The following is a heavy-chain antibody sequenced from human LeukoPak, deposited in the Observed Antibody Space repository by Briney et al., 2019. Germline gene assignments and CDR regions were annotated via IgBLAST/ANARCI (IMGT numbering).Heavy chain of an antibody. D-gene: IGHD4-17*01. J-gene: IGHJ6*02. V-gene: IGHV4-30-2*01. CDR2: MYHSGNT. CDR1: GGSISSGGYS. CDR3: ARGESTVTTQFGMDV. Sequence: SETLSLTCAVSGGSISSGGYSWSWIRQPPGKGLEWIGYMYHSGNTYYNPSLKSRVTIAVDRSKNQLSLKLGSVTAADTAVYYCARGESTVTTQFGMDVWGQGTTVTVSS.